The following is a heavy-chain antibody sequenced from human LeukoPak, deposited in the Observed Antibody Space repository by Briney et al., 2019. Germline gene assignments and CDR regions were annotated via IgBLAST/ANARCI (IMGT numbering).Heavy chain of an antibody. CDR2: ISSDGSNK. CDR1: GFTFSSSA. J-gene: IGHJ4*02. V-gene: IGHV3-30*04. Sequence: GGSLRLSCAASGFTFSSSAMHWVRLAPGKGLEWVAVISSDGSNKYYADSVKGRFTISRDNAKNTLYLQMNSLRAEDTAVYYCARAFCSGATCYSMDYWGQGTLVTVSS. D-gene: IGHD2-15*01. CDR3: ARAFCSGATCYSMDY.